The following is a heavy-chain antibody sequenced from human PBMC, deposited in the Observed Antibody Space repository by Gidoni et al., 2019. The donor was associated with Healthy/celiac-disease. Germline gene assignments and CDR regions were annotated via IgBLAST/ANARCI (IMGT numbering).Heavy chain of an antibody. J-gene: IGHJ4*02. Sequence: EVQLVESGGGLVQPGGSLKLSCAASGFTFSGSAMHWVRQASGKGLEWVGRIRSKAKSYATAYAASVKGRFTISRDDSKNTAYLQMNSLKTEDTAVYYCTRLEEVAAAGFAYWGQGTLVTVSS. CDR1: GFTFSGSA. CDR3: TRLEEVAAAGFAY. D-gene: IGHD6-13*01. V-gene: IGHV3-73*02. CDR2: IRSKAKSYAT.